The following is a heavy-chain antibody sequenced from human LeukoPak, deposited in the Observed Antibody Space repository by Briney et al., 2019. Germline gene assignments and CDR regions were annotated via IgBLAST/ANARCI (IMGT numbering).Heavy chain of an antibody. V-gene: IGHV1-69*06. CDR3: ASSSGSYPHYYYYMDV. Sequence: ASVKVSCKSSGGTFSSYAISWVRQAPGQGLEWMGGIIPIFGTANYAQKFQGRVTITADKSTSTAYMELSSLRSEDTAVYYCASSSGSYPHYYYYMDVWGKGTTVTASS. J-gene: IGHJ6*03. CDR1: GGTFSSYA. CDR2: IIPIFGTA. D-gene: IGHD3-22*01.